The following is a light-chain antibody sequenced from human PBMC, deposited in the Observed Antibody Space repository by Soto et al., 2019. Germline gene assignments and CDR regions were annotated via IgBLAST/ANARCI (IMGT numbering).Light chain of an antibody. J-gene: IGLJ1*01. CDR3: TSYTSSSPYV. CDR2: DVT. Sequence: QSALTQPASVSGSPGQSITISCTGTSSDVGAYDFVSWYQHSPGKAPKLVTFDVTHRPPGISDRFSGSKSANTASLTISGLQAADEAFYYCTSYTSSSPYVFGTGTKLTVL. V-gene: IGLV2-14*01. CDR1: SSDVGAYDF.